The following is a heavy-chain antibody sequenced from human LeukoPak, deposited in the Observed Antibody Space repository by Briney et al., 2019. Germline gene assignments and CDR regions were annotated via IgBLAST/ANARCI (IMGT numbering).Heavy chain of an antibody. CDR2: ITTSSSYI. V-gene: IGHV3-21*01. D-gene: IGHD6-19*01. CDR1: GFTFSRSN. Sequence: PGGSLRLSCAASGFTFSRSNMNWVRQAPGKGLEWVSSITTSSSYIYYADSVKGRFTISRDNAKNSLYLQMNSLRAEDTAVYYCARGRGDSSGWYNDLFYFDYWGQGTLVTVSS. J-gene: IGHJ4*02. CDR3: ARGRGDSSGWYNDLFYFDY.